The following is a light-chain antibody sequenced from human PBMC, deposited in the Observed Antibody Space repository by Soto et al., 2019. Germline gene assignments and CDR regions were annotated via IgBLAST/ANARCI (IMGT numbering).Light chain of an antibody. CDR2: AAS. V-gene: IGKV1-39*01. J-gene: IGKJ4*01. Sequence: DIQMTQSPSSLSASIGDRVTITCRASQSISSYLNWYQQKPGKAPKLLISAASSLQSGVPSTFSGSGSGTDFTLTISSLQPEDFASYHCQQSYSTPPTFGGGTKVEIK. CDR3: QQSYSTPPT. CDR1: QSISSY.